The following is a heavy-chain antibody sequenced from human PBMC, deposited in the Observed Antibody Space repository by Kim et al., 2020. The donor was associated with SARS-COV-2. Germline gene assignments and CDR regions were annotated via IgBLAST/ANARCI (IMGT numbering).Heavy chain of an antibody. Sequence: SNPDSVKGRLTNSRDNAKNTLYLQMNSLRAEHTAVYYCARNRGYSYNCDYWGQGTLVTVSS. J-gene: IGHJ4*02. CDR3: ARNRGYSYNCDY. D-gene: IGHD5-18*01. V-gene: IGHV3-74*01.